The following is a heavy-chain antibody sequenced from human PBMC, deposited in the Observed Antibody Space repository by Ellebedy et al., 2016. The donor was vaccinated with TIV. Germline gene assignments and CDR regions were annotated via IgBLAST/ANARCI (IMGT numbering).Heavy chain of an antibody. CDR1: GGTFSSIV. V-gene: IGHV1-69*13. D-gene: IGHD1-1*01. CDR2: IIPIFGPP. J-gene: IGHJ6*02. CDR3: ARGRWSQLERYYYGMDV. Sequence: AASVKVSCKASGGTFSSIVTSWVRQAPGEGLEWLGGIIPIFGPPIYAQRIQGRATITADETTSTAYIELSSLRSEDTAVYYCARGRWSQLERYYYGMDVWGQGTTVTVSS.